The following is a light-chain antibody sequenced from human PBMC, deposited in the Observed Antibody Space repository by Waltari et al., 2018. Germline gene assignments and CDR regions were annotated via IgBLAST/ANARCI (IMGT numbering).Light chain of an antibody. CDR1: SSDIETND. CDR2: RNS. V-gene: IGLV1-47*01. Sequence: QSVLTQPPSASATPGQTVTISCSGSSSDIETNDVFWYQQVPGTAPRLLRIRNSQRPSGVPERFSGSKSGTSASLAISGLRSEDEADYYCALWDDSVTGWVFGGGTKLTVL. J-gene: IGLJ3*02. CDR3: ALWDDSVTGWV.